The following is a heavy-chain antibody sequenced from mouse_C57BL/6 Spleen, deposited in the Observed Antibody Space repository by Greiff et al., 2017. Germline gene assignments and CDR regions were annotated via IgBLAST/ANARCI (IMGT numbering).Heavy chain of an antibody. J-gene: IGHJ3*01. D-gene: IGHD1-1*01. Sequence: ESGPGLVKPSQSLSLTCSVTGYSITSGYYWNWIRQFPGNILEWMGYISYDGNNNYNPSLKNRISITRDTSKNQLFLKLNSVTTEDTATYYCAREELRYWFAYWGQGTLVTVSA. CDR3: AREELRYWFAY. V-gene: IGHV3-6*01. CDR1: GYSITSGYY. CDR2: ISYDGNN.